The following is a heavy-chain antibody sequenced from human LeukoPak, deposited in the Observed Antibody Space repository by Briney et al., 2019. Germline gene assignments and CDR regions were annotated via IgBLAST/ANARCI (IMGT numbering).Heavy chain of an antibody. D-gene: IGHD1-26*01. Sequence: GGSLRLSCAASGYTFTGYYMHWVRQAPGQGLEWMGWINPNSGGTNYAQKFQGWVTMTRDTSISTAYMELSRLRSDDTAVYYCARTPRATSGSLIFDYWGQGTLVTVSS. CDR3: ARTPRATSGSLIFDY. CDR2: INPNSGGT. J-gene: IGHJ4*02. V-gene: IGHV1-2*04. CDR1: GYTFTGYY.